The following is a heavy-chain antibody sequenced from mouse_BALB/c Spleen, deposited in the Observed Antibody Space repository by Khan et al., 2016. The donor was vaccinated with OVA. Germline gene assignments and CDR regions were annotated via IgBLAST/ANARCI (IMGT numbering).Heavy chain of an antibody. V-gene: IGHV9-3-1*01. D-gene: IGHD2-14*01. CDR1: GYTFTIYG. Sequence: QIQLVQSGPELKKPGETVKISCKASGYTFTIYGMHWVRQAPGKGLKWMGWINTYTGEPTYADDFKGRFAFSLETSASTAFLQINNLTNEDTATYFCARVGYNGTMDYWGQGTSVTVSS. CDR3: ARVGYNGTMDY. J-gene: IGHJ4*01. CDR2: INTYTGEP.